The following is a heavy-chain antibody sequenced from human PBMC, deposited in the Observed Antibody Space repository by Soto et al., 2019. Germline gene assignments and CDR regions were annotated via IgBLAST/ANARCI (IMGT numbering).Heavy chain of an antibody. Sequence: ASVKVSCKPSGYTLNTYYLHWVRQAPGQGLEWMGIIHPSGGDSSYAQKFQGRVTMTRNTSMSTAYMELSSLRSEDTALYYCARGKSNFSFDVWGQGTLVTVSS. CDR3: ARGKSNFSFDV. J-gene: IGHJ4*02. D-gene: IGHD4-4*01. CDR1: GYTLNTYY. V-gene: IGHV1-46*02. CDR2: IHPSGGDS.